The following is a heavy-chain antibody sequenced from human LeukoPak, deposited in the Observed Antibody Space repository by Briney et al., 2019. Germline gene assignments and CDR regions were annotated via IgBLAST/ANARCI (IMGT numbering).Heavy chain of an antibody. CDR2: IYYSGST. CDR3: ARGHYYYMDV. J-gene: IGHJ6*03. CDR1: GGSISSYY. V-gene: IGHV4-59*12. Sequence: SETLSLTCTVSGGSISSYYWSWIRQPPGKGLEWIGYIYYSGSTNYNPSLKSRVSISVDTSKNQFSLKLSSVTAADTAVYYCARGHYYYMDVWGKGTTVTVSS.